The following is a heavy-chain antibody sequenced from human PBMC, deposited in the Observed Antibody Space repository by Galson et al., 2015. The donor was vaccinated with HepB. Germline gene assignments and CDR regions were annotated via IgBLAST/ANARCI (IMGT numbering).Heavy chain of an antibody. J-gene: IGHJ4*02. V-gene: IGHV3-30-3*01. CDR2: ISYDGSNK. D-gene: IGHD5-12*01. Sequence: SLRLSCAASGFTFTSYAMHWVRQAPGKGLEWVAVISYDGSNKYYADSVKGRFTISRDNSKNTLYLQMNSLRAEDTAVYYCARATDIVVTIGGYWGQGTLVTVSS. CDR3: ARATDIVVTIGGY. CDR1: GFTFTSYA.